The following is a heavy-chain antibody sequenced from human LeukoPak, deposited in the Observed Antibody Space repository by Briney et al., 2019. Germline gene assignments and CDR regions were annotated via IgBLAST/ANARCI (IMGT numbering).Heavy chain of an antibody. D-gene: IGHD6-13*01. CDR3: AKASGPIAAAGALYNWFDP. CDR1: GFTFSSYA. Sequence: GGSLRLSCAASGFTFSSYAMSWVRQAPGKGLEWVPAISGSGGSTYYADSVKGRFTISRDNSKNTLYLQMNSLRAEDTAVYYCAKASGPIAAAGALYNWFDPWGQGTLVTVSS. J-gene: IGHJ5*02. V-gene: IGHV3-23*01. CDR2: ISGSGGST.